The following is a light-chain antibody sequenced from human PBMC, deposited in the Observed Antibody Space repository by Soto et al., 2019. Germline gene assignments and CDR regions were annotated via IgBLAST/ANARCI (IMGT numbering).Light chain of an antibody. J-gene: IGKJ3*01. Sequence: EIVMTQSPATLSVSPGERATLSCRASQSVSSDLAWYQQRPGQAPRPLIYVASTRATGIPARFSGSGSGTEFPLTIGSLPSEDFAVYYCQQYNNWPPFTFGPGTKVDIK. V-gene: IGKV3-15*01. CDR3: QQYNNWPPFT. CDR1: QSVSSD. CDR2: VAS.